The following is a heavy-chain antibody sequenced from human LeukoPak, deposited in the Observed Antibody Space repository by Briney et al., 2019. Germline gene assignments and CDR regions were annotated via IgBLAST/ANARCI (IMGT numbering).Heavy chain of an antibody. D-gene: IGHD1-1*01. CDR2: IYTSGST. CDR3: ARDSRKMANRTTGEAFDI. V-gene: IGHV4-4*07. CDR1: GGSISSYY. J-gene: IGHJ3*02. Sequence: SETLSLTCTVSGGSISSYYWSWIRQPAGKGLEWIGRIYTSGSTNYNPSLKSRVTMSVDTSKNQFSLKLSSVTAADTAVYYCARDSRKMANRTTGEAFDIWGQGTMVTVSS.